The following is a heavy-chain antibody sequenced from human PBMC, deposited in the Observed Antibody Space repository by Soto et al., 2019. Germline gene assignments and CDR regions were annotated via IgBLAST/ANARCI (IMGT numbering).Heavy chain of an antibody. CDR1: GCSFTNYG. CDR3: ARLSDFWSGYPPYYGMDV. V-gene: IGHV5-51*01. CDR2: IYPGDSDT. Sequence: VSIRNSCKGSGCSFTNYGVGWVLKIPGKGLEWMGIIYPGDSDTRYSPSFQGQVTISADKSISTAYLQWSSLMASDTAMYFCARLSDFWSGYPPYYGMDVWGQGTTVTVSS. D-gene: IGHD3-3*01. J-gene: IGHJ6*02.